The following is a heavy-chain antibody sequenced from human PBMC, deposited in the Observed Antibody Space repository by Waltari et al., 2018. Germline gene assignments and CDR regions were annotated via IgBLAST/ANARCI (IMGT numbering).Heavy chain of an antibody. D-gene: IGHD3-22*01. CDR3: AKDSRPHDSSGYFEN. CDR2: ISWNSGSI. J-gene: IGHJ4*02. V-gene: IGHV3-9*01. CDR1: GFTFDDYA. Sequence: EVQLVESGGGLVQPGRSLRLSCAASGFTFDDYAMTWVRPAPGKGLEWVSGISWNSGSIGYADSVKGRFTISRDNAKNSLYLQMNSLRAEDTALYYCAKDSRPHDSSGYFENWGQGTLVTVSS.